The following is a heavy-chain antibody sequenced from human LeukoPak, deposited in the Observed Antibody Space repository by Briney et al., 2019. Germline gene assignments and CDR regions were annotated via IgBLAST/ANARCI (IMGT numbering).Heavy chain of an antibody. CDR1: GYTFTSYD. CDR3: ARVAATGIDY. V-gene: IGHV1-18*01. J-gene: IGHJ4*02. D-gene: IGHD6-13*01. Sequence: ASVKVSCKASGYTFTSYDISWVRQAPGQGLEWMGRIRGYNGNTNYAQKLQGRVTMTTDTSTSTAYMELGSLRSDDTAVYYCARVAATGIDYWGQGTLVPSPQ. CDR2: IRGYNGNT.